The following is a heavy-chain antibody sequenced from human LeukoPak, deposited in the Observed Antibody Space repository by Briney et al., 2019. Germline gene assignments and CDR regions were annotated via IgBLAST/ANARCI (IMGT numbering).Heavy chain of an antibody. J-gene: IGHJ6*03. CDR3: AREAVIGCTSISCQIYYMDV. D-gene: IGHD2-8*01. CDR2: LYYNGHA. Sequence: SETLSLTCTVSGYSITSGNYWGWFRQPPGMGLEWIGSLYYNGHANYNTSLKNRVTISVDTSENQFFLNLNSVTAADTAVYYCAREAVIGCTSISCQIYYMDVWGKGTTVTVSS. V-gene: IGHV4-38-2*02. CDR1: GYSITSGNY.